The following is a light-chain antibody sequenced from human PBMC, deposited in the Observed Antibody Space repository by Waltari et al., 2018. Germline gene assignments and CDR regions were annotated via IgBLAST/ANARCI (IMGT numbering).Light chain of an antibody. Sequence: EIVMTQSPATLSVSPGAGATTSCRASQSISSNLDWYHQKPGQAPRLLIYGASTRATGIPARFSGSGSGTEFTLTISSLQSEDFAVYYCQQYNNWPRTFGQGTKVEIK. CDR3: QQYNNWPRT. V-gene: IGKV3-15*01. J-gene: IGKJ1*01. CDR2: GAS. CDR1: QSISSN.